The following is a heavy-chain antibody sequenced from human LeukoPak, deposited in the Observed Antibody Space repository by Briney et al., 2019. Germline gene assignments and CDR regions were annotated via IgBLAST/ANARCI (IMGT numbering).Heavy chain of an antibody. J-gene: IGHJ3*02. CDR3: ARRSPQYYYDSSGYSNAFDI. CDR1: GYSFTSYW. V-gene: IGHV5-51*01. Sequence: GESLKISCKGSGYSFTSYWIGWVRQMPGKGLEWMGIIYPGDSDTRYSPSFQGQVTISADKSISTAYLQWSSLKASDTAMYYCARRSPQYYYDSSGYSNAFDIWGQGTVVTVSS. CDR2: IYPGDSDT. D-gene: IGHD3-22*01.